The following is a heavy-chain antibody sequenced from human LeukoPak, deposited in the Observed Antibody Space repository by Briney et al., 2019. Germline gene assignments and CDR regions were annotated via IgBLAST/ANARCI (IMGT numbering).Heavy chain of an antibody. V-gene: IGHV1-3*04. J-gene: IGHJ4*02. CDR1: GYTFTTYP. CDR3: ARDDAGELRY. Sequence: ASVKVSCKASGYTFTTYPMYWVRQAPGQRLEWMGWINTGNGNTKYSQNFQDRVTITMDTSAITAYMELSSLRSEDTAVYFCARDDAGELRYWGQGTLATVSS. CDR2: INTGNGNT. D-gene: IGHD3-10*01.